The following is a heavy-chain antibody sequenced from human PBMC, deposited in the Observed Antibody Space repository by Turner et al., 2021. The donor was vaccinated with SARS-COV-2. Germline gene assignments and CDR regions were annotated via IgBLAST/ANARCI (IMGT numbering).Heavy chain of an antibody. Sequence: QAQLVELGGGVVQPGRSLSLPCAASGIPFSSHGMHWVRQAPGKGLEWVAVIWNDGSQKYYADSVKGRFTISRDNSKNMVYLQMNSLRAEDTAVYYCARLDDSGHWGAFDIWGQGTMVTVSS. CDR3: ARLDDSGHWGAFDI. V-gene: IGHV3-33*01. CDR2: IWNDGSQK. J-gene: IGHJ3*02. CDR1: GIPFSSHG. D-gene: IGHD3-22*01.